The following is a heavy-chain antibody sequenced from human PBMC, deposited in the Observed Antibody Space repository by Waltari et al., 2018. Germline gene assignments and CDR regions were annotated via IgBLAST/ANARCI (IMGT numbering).Heavy chain of an antibody. D-gene: IGHD4-17*01. CDR1: GGSFSGYY. Sequence: QVQLQQWGAGLLKPSETLSLTCAVYGGSFSGYYWSWIRQPPGKGLEWIGEINHSGSTNYNPSLKSRVTISVDTSKNQFSLKLSSVTAADTAVYYCARPGYGGNYNWFDPWGQGTLVTVSS. CDR3: ARPGYGGNYNWFDP. V-gene: IGHV4-34*01. CDR2: INHSGST. J-gene: IGHJ5*02.